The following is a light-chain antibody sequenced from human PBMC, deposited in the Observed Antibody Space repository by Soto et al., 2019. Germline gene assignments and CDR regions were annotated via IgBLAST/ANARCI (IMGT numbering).Light chain of an antibody. V-gene: IGKV1-17*01. J-gene: IGKJ1*01. Sequence: DIQMTQSPSSLSASVGDRVTITCRASQSISSDLNWYQQKPGKAPKLLIYAASSLQSGVPSRFSGSGSGTEFTLTISSLQPDDFATYYCQQYNSYTWTFGQGTKVDI. CDR2: AAS. CDR3: QQYNSYTWT. CDR1: QSISSD.